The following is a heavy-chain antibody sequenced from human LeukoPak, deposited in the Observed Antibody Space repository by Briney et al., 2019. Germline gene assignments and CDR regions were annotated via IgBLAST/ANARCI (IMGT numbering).Heavy chain of an antibody. J-gene: IGHJ4*02. Sequence: GGSLRLSCAASGFTFSSFEMNWVRQAPGKGLERVSYINLSGSARYYADSVRGRITVPRNNAKNSLYLQMNSLRAEDTAVYYCAREMTTVTILDYWGQGTLVTVSS. V-gene: IGHV3-48*03. CDR1: GFTFSSFE. CDR3: AREMTTVTILDY. D-gene: IGHD4-17*01. CDR2: INLSGSAR.